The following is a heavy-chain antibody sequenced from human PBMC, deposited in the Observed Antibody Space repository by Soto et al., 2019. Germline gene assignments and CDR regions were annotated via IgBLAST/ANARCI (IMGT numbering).Heavy chain of an antibody. CDR2: LWYDGSNK. CDR1: GFTFSSYG. Sequence: QVQPVESGGGVVQPGRSLRLSCAASGFTFSSYGMHWVRQAPGKGLEWVAVLWYDGSNKYYADSVKGRFTISRDNSKNTLYLQMNSLRAEDTAVYYCARGYGWFDPWGQGTLVTVSS. D-gene: IGHD6-13*01. J-gene: IGHJ5*02. CDR3: ARGYGWFDP. V-gene: IGHV3-33*01.